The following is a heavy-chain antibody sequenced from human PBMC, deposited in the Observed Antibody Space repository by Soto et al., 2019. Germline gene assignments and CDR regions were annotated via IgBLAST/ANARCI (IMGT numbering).Heavy chain of an antibody. V-gene: IGHV4-4*02. J-gene: IGHJ1*01. CDR2: IFYSGST. Sequence: SVTLSLTCAVTGGSLGISNCWSWVRQPPGKTLEWLGEIFYSGSTKYNPSLNSRVTISADQSKNHLSLRLTSVSAADTAVYYCVHHDTATTDLYTWGQ. CDR3: VHHDTATTDLYT. D-gene: IGHD3-9*01. CDR1: GGSLGISNC.